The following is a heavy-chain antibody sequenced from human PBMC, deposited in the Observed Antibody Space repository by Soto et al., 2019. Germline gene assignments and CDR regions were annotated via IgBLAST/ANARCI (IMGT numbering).Heavy chain of an antibody. CDR2: IYYSGST. D-gene: IGHD2-15*01. V-gene: IGHV4-39*01. Sequence: SETLSLTCTVSGGSISSSSYYWGWIRQPPGKGLEWIGSIYYSGSTYYNPSLKSRVTISVDTSKNQFSLKLSSVTAADTAVYYCASISADCSGGSCYSVPATGLEKIFDYWGQGTLVTVSS. CDR1: GGSISSSSYY. CDR3: ASISADCSGGSCYSVPATGLEKIFDY. J-gene: IGHJ4*02.